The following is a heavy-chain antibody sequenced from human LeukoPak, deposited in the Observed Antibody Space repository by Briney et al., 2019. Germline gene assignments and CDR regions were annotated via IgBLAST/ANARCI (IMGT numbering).Heavy chain of an antibody. V-gene: IGHV3-30*02. Sequence: PGGSLRLSCAASGFTFSSYGMHWVRQAPGKGLEWVAFIRYDGSNKYYADSVKGRFTISRDNSKNTLYLQMNSLRAEDTAVYYCARAGSNIVVVPNWFDPWGQGTLVTVSS. CDR3: ARAGSNIVVVPNWFDP. J-gene: IGHJ5*02. CDR1: GFTFSSYG. CDR2: IRYDGSNK. D-gene: IGHD2-2*01.